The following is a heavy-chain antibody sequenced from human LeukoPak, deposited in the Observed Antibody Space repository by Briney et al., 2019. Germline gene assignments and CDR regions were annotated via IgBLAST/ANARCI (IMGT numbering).Heavy chain of an antibody. CDR3: ARDPASSGRPYFDY. CDR2: IWYDGSNK. J-gene: IGHJ4*02. CDR1: GFTFSSYG. Sequence: GGSLRLSCAASGFTFSSYGMHWVRQAPGKGLEWVAVIWYDGSNKYYADSVKGRFTISRDNSKNTLYLQMNSLRAEDTAVYYCARDPASSGRPYFDYWGQGTLVTVSS. D-gene: IGHD6-19*01. V-gene: IGHV3-33*01.